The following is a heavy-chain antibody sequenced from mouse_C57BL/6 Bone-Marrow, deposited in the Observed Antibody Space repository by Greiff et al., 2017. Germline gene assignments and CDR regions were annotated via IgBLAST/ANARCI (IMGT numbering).Heavy chain of an antibody. V-gene: IGHV7-3*01. Sequence: EVKLVESGGGLVQPGGSLSLSCAASGFTFTDYYMSWVRQPPGKALEWLGFVRNKANGYTTESSVSVKGRLTISRDNSQSIISLQMNALRAEDRATDYCARWTVVNIDYWGQGTSVTVSS. CDR1: GFTFTDYY. D-gene: IGHD1-1*01. CDR2: VRNKANGYTT. J-gene: IGHJ4*01. CDR3: ARWTVVNIDY.